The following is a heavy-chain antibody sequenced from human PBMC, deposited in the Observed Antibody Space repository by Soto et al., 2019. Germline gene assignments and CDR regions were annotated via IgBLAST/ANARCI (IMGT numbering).Heavy chain of an antibody. V-gene: IGHV4-59*01. CDR2: IYYSGST. Sequence: SATLSLTCSVSGGSISSYYWSWIRQPPGKGLEWIGYIYYSGSTNYNPSLKSRVTISVDTSKNQFSLKLSSVTAADKAVYYCAIVSYYDYVWGSLSHYGMDVWGQGTTVTVSS. D-gene: IGHD3-16*01. CDR3: AIVSYYDYVWGSLSHYGMDV. J-gene: IGHJ6*02. CDR1: GGSISSYY.